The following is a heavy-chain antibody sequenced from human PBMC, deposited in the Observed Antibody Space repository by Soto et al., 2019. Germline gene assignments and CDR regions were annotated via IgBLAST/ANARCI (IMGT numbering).Heavy chain of an antibody. CDR2: ISVSGSST. Sequence: GGSLRLSCAASGFTFANYAMSWVRQVPGKGLEWVSAISVSGSSTYYADTVKGRFTISRENSRNTLYLQMNSLRAEDTAVYYCARDLPPFCSSGICFADYWGQGTLVTVSS. CDR3: ARDLPPFCSSGICFADY. D-gene: IGHD2-8*01. V-gene: IGHV3-23*01. CDR1: GFTFANYA. J-gene: IGHJ4*02.